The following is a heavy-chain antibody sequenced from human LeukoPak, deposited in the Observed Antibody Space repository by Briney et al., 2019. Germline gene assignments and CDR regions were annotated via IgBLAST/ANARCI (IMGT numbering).Heavy chain of an antibody. CDR1: GYTLTELS. CDR2: FDPEDGET. CDR3: ATTGPEGYYYYYMDV. Sequence: ASVKVSCKVSGYTLTELSMHWVRQAPGKGLERMGGFDPEDGETIYAQKFQGRVTMTEDTSTDTAYMELSSLRSEDTAVYYCATTGPEGYYYYYMDVWGKGTTVTVSS. V-gene: IGHV1-24*01. J-gene: IGHJ6*03. D-gene: IGHD1-14*01.